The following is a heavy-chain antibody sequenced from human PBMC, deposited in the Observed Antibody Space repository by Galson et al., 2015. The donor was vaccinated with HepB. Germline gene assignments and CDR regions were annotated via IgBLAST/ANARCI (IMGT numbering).Heavy chain of an antibody. V-gene: IGHV4-31*03. Sequence: TLSLTCTVSGGSISSRGYYWSWIRQHPEKGLEWIGYIYYSGNTYYNPSLKSRVTISVDTSKNQFSLKLTSVTAADTAVYYCARGLSNRPYVSSGYSSYYYYMDVWGKGTTVTVSS. CDR1: GGSISSRGYY. J-gene: IGHJ6*03. CDR3: ARGLSNRPYVSSGYSSYYYYMDV. D-gene: IGHD3-22*01. CDR2: IYYSGNT.